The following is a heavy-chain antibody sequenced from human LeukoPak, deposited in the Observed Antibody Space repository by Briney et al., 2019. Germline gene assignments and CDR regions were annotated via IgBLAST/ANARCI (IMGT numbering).Heavy chain of an antibody. CDR3: ARDLGYGDYH. CDR1: GGTFSSYA. D-gene: IGHD4-17*01. J-gene: IGHJ5*02. CDR2: IIPIFGTA. Sequence: EASVKVSCKASGGTFSSYAISWVRQAPGQGLEWMGGIIPIFGTANYAQKFQGRVTITADESTSTAYMELSSLRSEDTAVYYCARDLGYGDYHWGQGTLVTVSS. V-gene: IGHV1-69*01.